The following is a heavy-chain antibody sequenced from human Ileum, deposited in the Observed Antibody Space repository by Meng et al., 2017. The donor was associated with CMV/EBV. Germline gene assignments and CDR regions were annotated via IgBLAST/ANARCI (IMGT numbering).Heavy chain of an antibody. V-gene: IGHV4-30-4*08. J-gene: IGHJ4*02. CDR1: GGSISSGDYY. D-gene: IGHD1-7*01. CDR3: ARQEELWGYFDY. Sequence: QGPRQESGPGLLKPSQTLSPTCTVSGGSISSGDYYWNWIRQPPGKGLEWIGYIYYSGSTYFNPSLKSRVTISVDTSKNQFSLKLNSVTAADTAVYYCARQEELWGYFDYWGQGTLVTVSS. CDR2: IYYSGST.